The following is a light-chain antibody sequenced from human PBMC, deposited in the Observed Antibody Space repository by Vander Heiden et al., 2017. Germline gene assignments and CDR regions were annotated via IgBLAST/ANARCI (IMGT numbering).Light chain of an antibody. V-gene: IGKV1-33*01. CDR2: DAS. CDR3: QQYDNLPLT. Sequence: DIQLTQSPSSLSAAVGDRVTITCQASQDISKYLNWYQQKPGKAPKLLIYDASNLETGVPSRFSGSGSGTDFTFTISSLQPEDIATYYCQQYDNLPLTFGPGTKVDIK. CDR1: QDISKY. J-gene: IGKJ3*01.